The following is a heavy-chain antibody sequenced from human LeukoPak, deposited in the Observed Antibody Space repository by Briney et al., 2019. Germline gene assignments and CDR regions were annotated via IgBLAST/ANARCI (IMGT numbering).Heavy chain of an antibody. V-gene: IGHV1-8*01. D-gene: IGHD3-22*01. CDR2: MNPNSGNT. J-gene: IGHJ4*02. CDR1: GYTFTSYD. CDR3: ARDKYYYDSSGYYPW. Sequence: ASVKVSCKASGYTFTSYDINWVRQATGQGLEWMGWMNPNSGNTGYAQKFQGRVTITRDTSASTAYMELSSLRSEDTAVYYCARDKYYYDSSGYYPWWGQGTLVTVSS.